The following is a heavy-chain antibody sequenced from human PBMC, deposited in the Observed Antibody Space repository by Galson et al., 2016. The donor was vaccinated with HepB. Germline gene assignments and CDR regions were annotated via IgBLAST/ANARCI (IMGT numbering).Heavy chain of an antibody. CDR3: AREGADGDFHDAFDI. D-gene: IGHD4-17*01. Sequence: SLRLSCAASGFTLSDFYMSWIRQAPGKGLEWISYIDSSSRFTNYADSVQGRFTISRDNSKNTLYLQMNSLRVEDTAVYYCAREGADGDFHDAFDIWGQGTMLTVSS. CDR2: IDSSSRFT. CDR1: GFTLSDFY. J-gene: IGHJ3*02. V-gene: IGHV3-11*06.